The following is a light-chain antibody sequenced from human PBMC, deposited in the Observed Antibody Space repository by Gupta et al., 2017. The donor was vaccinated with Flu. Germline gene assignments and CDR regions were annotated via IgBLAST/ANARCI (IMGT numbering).Light chain of an antibody. Sequence: IVLTQSPGTLSLSPGERATLSCRASQSVSSSYLAWYQQKPGQAPRLLIYGASSRATGIPDRFSGCRSVIDFTRTISILVPGDYAVSFCLQYGRSPYTFGQGIMLGIK. V-gene: IGKV3-20*01. CDR2: GAS. CDR3: LQYGRSPYT. CDR1: QSVSSSY. J-gene: IGKJ2*01.